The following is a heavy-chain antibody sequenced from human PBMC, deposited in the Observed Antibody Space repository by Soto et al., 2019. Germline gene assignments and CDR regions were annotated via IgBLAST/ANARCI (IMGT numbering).Heavy chain of an antibody. CDR2: IYHSGST. J-gene: IGHJ6*02. CDR3: ARDTAAGMGYYYYYGMDV. V-gene: IGHV4-30-2*01. Sequence: SETLSLTCAASGGSISSGGYSWSWIRQPPGKGLEWIGYIYHSGSTYYNPSLKSRVTISVDTSKNQFSLKLSSVTAADTAVYYCARDTAAGMGYYYYYGMDVWGQGTTVTVSS. CDR1: GGSISSGGYS. D-gene: IGHD6-13*01.